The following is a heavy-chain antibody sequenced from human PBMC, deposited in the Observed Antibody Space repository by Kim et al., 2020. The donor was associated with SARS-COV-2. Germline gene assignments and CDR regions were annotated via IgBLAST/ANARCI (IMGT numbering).Heavy chain of an antibody. Sequence: GGSLRLSCAASGFTFSSYWMHWVRQAPGKGLVWVSRINSDGSSTSYADSVKGRFTISRDNAKNTLYLQMNSLRAEDTAVYYCARGMATIFGLYYYYYGMDVWGQGTTVTVSS. CDR3: ARGMATIFGLYYYYYGMDV. J-gene: IGHJ6*02. D-gene: IGHD3-3*01. CDR1: GFTFSSYW. CDR2: INSDGSST. V-gene: IGHV3-74*01.